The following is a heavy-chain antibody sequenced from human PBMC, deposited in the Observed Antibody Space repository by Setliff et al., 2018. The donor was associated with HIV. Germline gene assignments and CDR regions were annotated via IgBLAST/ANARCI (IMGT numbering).Heavy chain of an antibody. CDR3: ARDRSIIMTFGGGNDAFDI. CDR2: ISAYNGNT. V-gene: IGHV1-18*01. Sequence: GASVQVSCKASGYTFTSYGISWVRQAPGQGLEWMGWISAYNGNTNYAQKFQGRVTMTTDTSTTTAYMELRSLRSDDTAVYYCARDRSIIMTFGGGNDAFDIWG. J-gene: IGHJ3*02. D-gene: IGHD3-16*01. CDR1: GYTFTSYG.